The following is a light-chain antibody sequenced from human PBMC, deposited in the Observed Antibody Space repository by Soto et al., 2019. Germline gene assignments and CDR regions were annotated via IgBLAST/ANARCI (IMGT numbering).Light chain of an antibody. V-gene: IGLV1-47*01. Sequence: QSALTQPPSVSGTPGQWITISCSGSSSDIGTNYVYWYQQLPGAAPKLLIYRNNQRPSGVPDRFSGSKSGTSASLAISGLRSEDEAEYHCAGWDDSLSGFYVFGTGTKAPS. CDR2: RNN. J-gene: IGLJ1*01. CDR3: AGWDDSLSGFYV. CDR1: SSDIGTNY.